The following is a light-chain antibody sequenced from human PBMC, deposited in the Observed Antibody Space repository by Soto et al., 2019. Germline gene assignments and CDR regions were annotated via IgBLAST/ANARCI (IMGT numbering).Light chain of an antibody. CDR3: QQYGSSGT. CDR2: GAS. Sequence: EIVMTQSPATLSVSPGERVTLSCRASQSVAGHLAWYQQKPGQAPRLIISGASTRATGIPARFSGSGSGTDFTLTISRLEPEDFAVYYCQQYGSSGTFGQGTKVDI. CDR1: QSVAGH. J-gene: IGKJ1*01. V-gene: IGKV3-15*01.